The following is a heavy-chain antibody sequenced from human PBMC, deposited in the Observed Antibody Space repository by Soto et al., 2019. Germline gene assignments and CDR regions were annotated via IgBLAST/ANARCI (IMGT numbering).Heavy chain of an antibody. J-gene: IGHJ6*02. D-gene: IGHD3-3*01. CDR3: AKDNDFYYYGMDV. CDR1: GFTFYDYA. Sequence: PGGSLRLSCAASGFTFYDYAMHWVRQAPGKGLEWVSGISWNSGSIGYADSVKGRFTISRDNAKNSLYLQMNSLRAEDTALYYCAKDNDFYYYGMDVWGQGTTVTVSS. CDR2: ISWNSGSI. V-gene: IGHV3-9*01.